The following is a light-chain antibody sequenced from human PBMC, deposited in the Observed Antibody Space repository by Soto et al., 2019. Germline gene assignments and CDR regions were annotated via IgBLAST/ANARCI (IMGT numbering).Light chain of an antibody. Sequence: QSALTQPASVSGSPGQSLTISCTETTTDVGSYNLVSWYQHHPGKAPKLIIYEGTKRPSGVSYRFSGSKSGTSASLTISGLQAEDEADYFCCSYAGSATYVFGTGTQLTVL. CDR1: TTDVGSYNL. CDR3: CSYAGSATYV. J-gene: IGLJ1*01. CDR2: EGT. V-gene: IGLV2-23*01.